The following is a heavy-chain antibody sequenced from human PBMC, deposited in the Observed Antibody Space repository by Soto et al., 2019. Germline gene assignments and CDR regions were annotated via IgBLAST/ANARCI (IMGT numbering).Heavy chain of an antibody. CDR2: IFYSGST. CDR1: GGSISTSRSY. V-gene: IGHV4-39*01. Sequence: QLQLLESGPGLVKASETLSLTCSVSGGSISTSRSYWAWIRQPPGKGLEWLANIFYSGSTFYNPSRASRVSVSVDTSKNEFSLRLRSVPAADTAVYYCARQPTTGDTDLWFDPWGQGTLVTVSS. J-gene: IGHJ5*02. D-gene: IGHD2-21*01. CDR3: ARQPTTGDTDLWFDP.